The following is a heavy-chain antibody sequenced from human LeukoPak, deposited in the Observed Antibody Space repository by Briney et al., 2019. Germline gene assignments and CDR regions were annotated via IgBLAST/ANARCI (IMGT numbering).Heavy chain of an antibody. Sequence: TPSETLSLTCAVYGGSFSGYYWSWIRQPPGKGLEWIGEINHSGSTNYNPSLKSRVTISVDTSKNQFSLKLSSVTAADTAVYFCARGPYSYDSSGAFDIWGQGTMVTVSS. J-gene: IGHJ3*02. D-gene: IGHD3-22*01. V-gene: IGHV4-34*01. CDR3: ARGPYSYDSSGAFDI. CDR1: GGSFSGYY. CDR2: INHSGST.